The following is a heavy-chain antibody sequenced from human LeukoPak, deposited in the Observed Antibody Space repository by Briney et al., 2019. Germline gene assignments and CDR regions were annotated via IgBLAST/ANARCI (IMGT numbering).Heavy chain of an antibody. CDR3: AKGAIAAAGMGGYFDY. CDR1: GFTFSSYY. D-gene: IGHD6-13*01. V-gene: IGHV3-74*01. Sequence: GGSLRLSCAASGFTFSSYYMHWVRQAPGKGLVWVSRIDSDGSSTRCADSVKGRFTISRDKSKNTLYLQMNSLRTEDTAVYYCAKGAIAAAGMGGYFDYWGQGTLVTVSS. CDR2: IDSDGSST. J-gene: IGHJ4*02.